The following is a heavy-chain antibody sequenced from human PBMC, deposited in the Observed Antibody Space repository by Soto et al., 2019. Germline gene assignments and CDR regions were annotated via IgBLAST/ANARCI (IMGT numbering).Heavy chain of an antibody. CDR2: INHSGST. J-gene: IGHJ4*02. Sequence: QVQLQQWGAGLLKPSETLSLTCAVYGGSFSGYYWTWIRQPPGTGLEWIGEINHSGSTNYNPSLKSRVTISADTSKNQFSRQLTSVTAADTAVSACARDKITGRFDYWGQGTLVTVSS. CDR1: GGSFSGYY. V-gene: IGHV4-34*01. D-gene: IGHD2-8*02. CDR3: ARDKITGRFDY.